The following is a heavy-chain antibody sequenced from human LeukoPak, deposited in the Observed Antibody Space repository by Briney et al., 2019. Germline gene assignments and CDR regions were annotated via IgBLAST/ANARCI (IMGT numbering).Heavy chain of an antibody. J-gene: IGHJ4*02. Sequence: GASVQVSCKTSGYIFAHNGISWVRQAPGQGPEWMGWISAYNGDTNYAQNFQGRVTMTRDTSTSTVYMELRSLRSEDTAVYYCARGLKGSYYDFWSGYYLEDWGQGTLVTVSS. V-gene: IGHV1-18*01. CDR2: ISAYNGDT. CDR3: ARGLKGSYYDFWSGYYLED. CDR1: GYIFAHNG. D-gene: IGHD3-3*01.